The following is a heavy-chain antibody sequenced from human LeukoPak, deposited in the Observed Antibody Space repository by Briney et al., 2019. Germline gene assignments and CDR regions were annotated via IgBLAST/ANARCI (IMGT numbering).Heavy chain of an antibody. D-gene: IGHD2-21*02. V-gene: IGHV4-59*01. J-gene: IGHJ5*02. CDR1: GGSISSYY. CDR3: AREICGGDCNNWFDP. Sequence: PSETLSLTCTVSGGSISSYYWSWIRQPPGKGLEWIGYIYYSGSTNYNPSPKSRVTISVDTSKNQFSLKLSSVTAADTAVYYCAREICGGDCNNWFDPWGQGTLVTVSS. CDR2: IYYSGST.